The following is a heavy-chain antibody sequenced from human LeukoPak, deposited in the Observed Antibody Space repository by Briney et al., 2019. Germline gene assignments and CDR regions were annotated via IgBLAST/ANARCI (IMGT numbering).Heavy chain of an antibody. CDR2: INHSGST. D-gene: IGHD3-10*01. CDR3: ARGSLGVQGSNWFDP. Sequence: SETLSLTCAVYGGSFSGYYWSWIRQPPGKGLEWIGEINHSGSTNYNPSLKSRVTISVDTSKNQFSLKLSSVTAADTAVYYCARGSLGVQGSNWFDPWGQGTLVTVSS. CDR1: GGSFSGYY. V-gene: IGHV4-34*01. J-gene: IGHJ5*02.